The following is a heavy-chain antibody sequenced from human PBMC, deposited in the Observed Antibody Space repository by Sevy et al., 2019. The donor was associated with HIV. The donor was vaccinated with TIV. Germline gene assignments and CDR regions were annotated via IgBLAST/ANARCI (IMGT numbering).Heavy chain of an antibody. CDR2: INPNSGGT. CDR3: AREAWGEELVIDY. V-gene: IGHV1-2*04. J-gene: IGHJ4*02. Sequence: ASVKVSCKASGYTFTGYYMHWVRQAPGQGLEWMGWINPNSGGTNYAQKFQGWVTMTRDTSISTAYMELSGLRSDDTAVYYCAREAWGEELVIDYWGQGTLVTVSS. CDR1: GYTFTGYY. D-gene: IGHD6-6*01.